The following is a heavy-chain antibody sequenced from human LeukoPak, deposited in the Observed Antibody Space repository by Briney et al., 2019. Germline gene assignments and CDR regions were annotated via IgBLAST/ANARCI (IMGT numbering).Heavy chain of an antibody. CDR1: GDTFSSYA. V-gene: IGHV1-69*06. Sequence: GASVKVSCKASGDTFSSYAISWVRQAPGQGLEWMGGIIPIFGTTNYAQRFQGRVTITADKSTSTAYMELSSLRSEDTAMYYCARDRVDYYDSSGSYYFDYWGQGTLVTVSS. D-gene: IGHD3-22*01. CDR3: ARDRVDYYDSSGSYYFDY. J-gene: IGHJ4*02. CDR2: IIPIFGTT.